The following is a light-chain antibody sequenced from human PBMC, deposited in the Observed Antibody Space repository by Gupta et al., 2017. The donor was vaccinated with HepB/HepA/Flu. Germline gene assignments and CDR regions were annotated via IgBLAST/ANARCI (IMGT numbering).Light chain of an antibody. CDR3: LQSFSVPHT. Sequence: IQMTQSPSSLSASVGDRVTITCQASQNIRDYLIWYQRSPGKAPKILVYAASRLQTGVPSRFSASGSGTDFTLTISDLLPEDFATYYCLQSFSVPHTFGPGTKVDIK. CDR2: AAS. J-gene: IGKJ3*01. CDR1: QNIRDY. V-gene: IGKV1-39*01.